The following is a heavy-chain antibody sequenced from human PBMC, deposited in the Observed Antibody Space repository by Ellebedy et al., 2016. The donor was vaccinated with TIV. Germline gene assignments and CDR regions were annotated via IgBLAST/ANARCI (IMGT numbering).Heavy chain of an antibody. V-gene: IGHV3-30*18. J-gene: IGHJ3*01. CDR2: ISYAGSLK. CDR1: GFSFTSYA. CDR3: AKESQSRGNHSFHV. Sequence: GESLKISCAASGFSFTSYAVHWVRQAPGKGLEWVAFISYAGSLKYYTDSVKGRLTISRDNSKNTLYLQMNSLRAEDTAVYYCAKESQSRGNHSFHVWGQGTLVTVSS. D-gene: IGHD3-16*01.